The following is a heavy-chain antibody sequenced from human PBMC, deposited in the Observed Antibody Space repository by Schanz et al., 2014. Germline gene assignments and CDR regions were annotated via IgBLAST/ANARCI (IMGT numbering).Heavy chain of an antibody. D-gene: IGHD6-19*01. V-gene: IGHV4-59*08. J-gene: IGHJ4*02. CDR3: ARNKYTSGWYYFDY. CDR2: IYYSGST. Sequence: QVPLQESGPRLVKPSETLSLTCSVSGGSIRTYFWAWIRQPPGKGLEWIGFIYYSGSTNYNPSLKSRATISIDTSTNQVSLKLTSVTAADTAVYFCARNKYTSGWYYFDYWGQGVLVTVSS. CDR1: GGSIRTYF.